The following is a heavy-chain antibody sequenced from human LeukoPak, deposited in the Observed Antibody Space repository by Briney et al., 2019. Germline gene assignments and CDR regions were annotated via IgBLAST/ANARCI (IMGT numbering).Heavy chain of an antibody. CDR2: ISSSSTNI. D-gene: IGHD2-8*01. CDR3: ARDLGYCTNGVCHTRFDY. J-gene: IGHJ4*02. V-gene: IGHV3-48*01. Sequence: EPGGSLRLSCAASGFTFSSYSMSWVRQAPGKGLEWVSYISSSSTNIYYADSVKGRFTISRDNAKNSLCPQMNSLRAEDTAVYYCARDLGYCTNGVCHTRFDYWGQGTLVAVSS. CDR1: GFTFSSYS.